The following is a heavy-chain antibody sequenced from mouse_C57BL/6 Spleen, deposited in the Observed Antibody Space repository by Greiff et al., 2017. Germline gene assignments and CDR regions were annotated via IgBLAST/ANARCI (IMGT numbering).Heavy chain of an antibody. Sequence: VQLQESGPGLVKPSQSLSLTCSVTGYSITSGYYWNWIRQFPGNKLEWMGYISYDGSNNYNPSLKNRISITRDTSKNQFFLKLNSVTTEDTATYYCAREGYYGSSSYAMDYWGQGTSVTVSS. J-gene: IGHJ4*01. D-gene: IGHD1-1*01. CDR2: ISYDGSN. CDR3: AREGYYGSSSYAMDY. CDR1: GYSITSGYY. V-gene: IGHV3-6*01.